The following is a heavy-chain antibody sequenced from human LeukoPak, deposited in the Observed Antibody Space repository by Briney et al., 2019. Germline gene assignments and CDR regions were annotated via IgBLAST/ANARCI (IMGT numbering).Heavy chain of an antibody. J-gene: IGHJ4*02. CDR2: IYHSGST. D-gene: IGHD4-11*01. Sequence: SETLSLTCTVSGYSISSGYYWGWIRQPPGKGLEWIGSIYHSGSTYYNPPLKSRVTISVDTSKNQFSLKLSSVTAADTAVYYCARDRLHQNYWGQGTLVAVSS. CDR1: GYSISSGYY. V-gene: IGHV4-38-2*02. CDR3: ARDRLHQNY.